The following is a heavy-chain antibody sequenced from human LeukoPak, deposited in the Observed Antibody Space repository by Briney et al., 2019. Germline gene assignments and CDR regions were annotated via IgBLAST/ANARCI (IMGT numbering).Heavy chain of an antibody. CDR1: GYTFTSYY. J-gene: IGHJ4*02. D-gene: IGHD3-10*01. CDR2: INPSGGST. V-gene: IGHV1-46*01. Sequence: GASVKVSCKASGYTFTSYYMHWVRQAPGQGLEWMGIINPSGGSTSYAQKFQGRVTMTRDTSTSTVYMELSSLRSEDTAVYYCATRGSGSYYNAPLDYWGQGTLVTVSS. CDR3: ATRGSGSYYNAPLDY.